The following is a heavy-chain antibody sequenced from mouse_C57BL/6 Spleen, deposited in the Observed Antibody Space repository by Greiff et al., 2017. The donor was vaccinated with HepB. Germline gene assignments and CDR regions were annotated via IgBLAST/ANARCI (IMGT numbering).Heavy chain of an antibody. D-gene: IGHD2-4*01. CDR3: ARGRSFYYDYDWFAY. CDR1: GYTFTSYW. J-gene: IGHJ3*01. CDR2: IYPSDSET. Sequence: QVQLQQPGAELVRPGSSVKLSCKASGYTFTSYWMDWVKQRPGQGLEWIGNIYPSDSETHYNQKFKDKATLTVDKSSSTAYMQLSSLTSEDSAVYYCARGRSFYYDYDWFAYCGQGTLVTVSA. V-gene: IGHV1-61*01.